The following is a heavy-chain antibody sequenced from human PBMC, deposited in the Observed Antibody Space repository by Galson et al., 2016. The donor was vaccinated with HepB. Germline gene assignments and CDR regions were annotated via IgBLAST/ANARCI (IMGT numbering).Heavy chain of an antibody. CDR2: ISGSSGST. CDR1: GFTFSSYA. Sequence: SLRLSCAASGFTFSSYAMNWVRQAPGKGLEWVSVISGSSGSTYYADSVKGRFTISRDNSKNTLYLQMNSLRAEDTALYYCAAAAKWGSSRPDYCGQGTLVTVSS. CDR3: AAAAKWGSSRPDY. J-gene: IGHJ4*02. D-gene: IGHD6-13*01. V-gene: IGHV3-23*01.